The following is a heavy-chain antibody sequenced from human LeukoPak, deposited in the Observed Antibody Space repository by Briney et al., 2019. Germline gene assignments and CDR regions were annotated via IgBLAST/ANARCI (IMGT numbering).Heavy chain of an antibody. J-gene: IGHJ4*02. Sequence: ASVKVSCTASGYTFTGYYMHWVRQAPGQGLEWMGRINPNTGGTNFAQKFQGRVTMTRDTSINTAYMELSGLTSDDTAIYYCARWDYYDSSAYGKSDYWGQGTLVTVSS. D-gene: IGHD3-22*01. CDR3: ARWDYYDSSAYGKSDY. V-gene: IGHV1-2*06. CDR2: INPNTGGT. CDR1: GYTFTGYY.